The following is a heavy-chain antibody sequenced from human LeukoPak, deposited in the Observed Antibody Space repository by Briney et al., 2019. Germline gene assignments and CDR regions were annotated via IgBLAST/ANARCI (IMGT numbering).Heavy chain of an antibody. CDR3: ARVPGWPQGDFDY. J-gene: IGHJ4*02. V-gene: IGHV4-38-2*02. Sequence: SETLSLTCTVSGYSISSDYYWGWIRQPPGKGLEWIGSIYYSGSTYYNPSLKSRVTISVDTSKNQFSLKLSSVTAADTAVYYCARVPGWPQGDFDYWGQGTLVTVSS. CDR1: GYSISSDYY. CDR2: IYYSGST.